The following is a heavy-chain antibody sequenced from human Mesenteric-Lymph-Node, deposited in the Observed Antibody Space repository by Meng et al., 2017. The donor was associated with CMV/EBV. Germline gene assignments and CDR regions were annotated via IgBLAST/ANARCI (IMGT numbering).Heavy chain of an antibody. D-gene: IGHD3-3*01. CDR1: GFTFSSYG. V-gene: IGHV3-30*02. CDR3: ARVYPFRYYDFWSGSHPDFDY. J-gene: IGHJ4*02. Sequence: GGSLRLSCAASGFTFSSYGMHWVRQAPGKGLEWVAFIRYDGSNKYYADSVKGRFTISRDNSKNTLYLQMNSLRAEDTAVYYCARVYPFRYYDFWSGSHPDFDYWGQGTLVTVSS. CDR2: IRYDGSNK.